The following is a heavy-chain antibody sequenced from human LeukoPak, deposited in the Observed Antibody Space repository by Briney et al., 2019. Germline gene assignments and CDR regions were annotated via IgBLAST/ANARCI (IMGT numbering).Heavy chain of an antibody. CDR2: IYYSGST. J-gene: IGHJ4*02. CDR1: GGSISSYY. Sequence: SETLSLTCIVSGGSISSYYWSWIRQPPGKGLEWIGYIYYSGSTNYNPSLKSRVTISVDTSKNQFSLKLSSVTAADTAVYYCARHDCSGGSCYFDYWGQGTLVTVSS. V-gene: IGHV4-59*08. CDR3: ARHDCSGGSCYFDY. D-gene: IGHD2-15*01.